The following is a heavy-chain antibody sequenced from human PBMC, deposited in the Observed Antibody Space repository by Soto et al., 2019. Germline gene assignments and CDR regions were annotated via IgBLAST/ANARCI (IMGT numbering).Heavy chain of an antibody. CDR3: AREGVRSIAAAGMMGYYYYGMDV. CDR2: TSYTGNT. V-gene: IGHV4-59*01. J-gene: IGHJ6*02. CDR1: GGPITSYH. Sequence: ASETLSLTCIVSGGPITSYHWSWIRQFPGKGLEWIAYTSYTGNTNYNPSLKSRVTTSMDTSKNQLSLKLTSMTAADTAVYYCAREGVRSIAAAGMMGYYYYGMDVWGQGTTVTVSS. D-gene: IGHD6-13*01.